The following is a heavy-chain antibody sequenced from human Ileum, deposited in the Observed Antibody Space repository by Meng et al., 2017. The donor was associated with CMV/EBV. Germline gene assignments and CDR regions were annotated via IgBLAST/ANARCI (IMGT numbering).Heavy chain of an antibody. V-gene: IGHV4-4*07. D-gene: IGHD3-10*01. CDR3: GRAGARGVPVDI. CDR2: LRTSGTI. J-gene: IGHJ4*02. Sequence: RRQGSGPGLVKPSETLSLTCSVSGGSISDYHWTWIRKSAGKGLQWLGRLRTSGTIDHNPSFKSRVTLSIDTSKNQFSLKLTSVTAADTAVYYCGRAGARGVPVDIWGQGTLVTVSS. CDR1: GGSISDYH.